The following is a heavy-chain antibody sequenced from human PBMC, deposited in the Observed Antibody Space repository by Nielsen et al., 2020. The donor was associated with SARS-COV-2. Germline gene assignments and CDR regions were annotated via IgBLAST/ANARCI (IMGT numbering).Heavy chain of an antibody. CDR1: RYTFTSYD. Sequence: SVQVSCKASRYTFTSYDINWVRQATGQGLEWMGWMNPNSGNTGYAQKFQGRVTMTRNTSISTAYMELSSLRSEDTAVYYCARRGDYDILTGYHFDYWGQGTLVTVSS. CDR2: MNPNSGNT. CDR3: ARRGDYDILTGYHFDY. V-gene: IGHV1-8*01. J-gene: IGHJ4*02. D-gene: IGHD3-9*01.